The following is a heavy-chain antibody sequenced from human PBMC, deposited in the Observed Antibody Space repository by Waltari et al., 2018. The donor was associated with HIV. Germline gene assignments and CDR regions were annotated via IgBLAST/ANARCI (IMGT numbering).Heavy chain of an antibody. CDR1: GFTFTTYA. V-gene: IGHV3-30*02. Sequence: QVQLVESGGGVVQPGGSLRLSCAASGFTFTTYAMHWVRQAPGNGLEWVAFVRYDGSNKYYADSVKGRFTISRDNSKNTLYLQMNSLRADDTAVYYCARDPSPPILYDILTGYYFDYWGQGTLVTVSS. J-gene: IGHJ4*02. D-gene: IGHD3-9*01. CDR3: ARDPSPPILYDILTGYYFDY. CDR2: VRYDGSNK.